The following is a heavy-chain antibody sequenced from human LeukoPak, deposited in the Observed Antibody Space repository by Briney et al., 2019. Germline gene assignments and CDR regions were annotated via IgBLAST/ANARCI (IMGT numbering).Heavy chain of an antibody. CDR2: IDWDDDK. J-gene: IGHJ4*02. D-gene: IGHD2-21*01. V-gene: IGHV2-70*11. CDR1: GFSLSTSGMC. CDR3: ARQTVLAYCGGDCLDY. Sequence: SGPALVKPTQTLALTCTFSGFSLSTSGMCVSWIRQPPGKALEWLARIDWDDDKYYSTSLKTRLTISKDTSKNQVVLTMTNMDPVDTATYYCARQTVLAYCGGDCLDYWGQGTLVTVSS.